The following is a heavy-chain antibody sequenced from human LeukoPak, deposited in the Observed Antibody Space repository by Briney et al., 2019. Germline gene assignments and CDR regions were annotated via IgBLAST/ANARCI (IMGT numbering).Heavy chain of an antibody. Sequence: ASVKVSCKTSRFTLTIYDINWVRQATGQGLEWMGWMNGNSGDTGYAQKFQGRVTMTRNTSISTAYMELSNLRSEDTAVYYCVRGRFIAGAGDWGQGTPVTVPS. V-gene: IGHV1-8*01. CDR2: MNGNSGDT. CDR1: RFTLTIYD. CDR3: VRGRFIAGAGD. J-gene: IGHJ1*01. D-gene: IGHD1-26*01.